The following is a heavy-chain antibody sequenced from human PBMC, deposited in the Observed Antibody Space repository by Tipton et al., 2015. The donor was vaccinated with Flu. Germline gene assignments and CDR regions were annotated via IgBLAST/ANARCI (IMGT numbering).Heavy chain of an antibody. CDR2: ISGNSGAI. V-gene: IGHV3-48*02. CDR3: ARDRGGSYTEIDF. CDR1: GFTFSTYS. J-gene: IGHJ4*02. D-gene: IGHD1-26*01. Sequence: SLRLSCAASGFTFSTYSMNWVRPAPGKGLEWISFISGNSGAIFYADSVKGRFTISRDNAKTSVYLQMNSLRDEDTAVYYCARDRGGSYTEIDFWGQGTLVTVSS.